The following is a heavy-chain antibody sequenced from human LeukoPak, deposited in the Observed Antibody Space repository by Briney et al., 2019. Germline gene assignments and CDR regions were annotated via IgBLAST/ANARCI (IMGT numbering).Heavy chain of an antibody. J-gene: IGHJ4*02. D-gene: IGHD2-2*02. V-gene: IGHV3-7*01. CDR1: GFTLSNYA. CDR3: ARGSNYCSSISCHMND. Sequence: GGSLRLSCGASGFTLSNYAMNWVRQPPGKGLEWVANIRQDGSEKYYVDSVKGRFTISRDIAKQSVFLQMNSLRAEDTAVYYCARGSNYCSSISCHMNDWGQGTLVTVSS. CDR2: IRQDGSEK.